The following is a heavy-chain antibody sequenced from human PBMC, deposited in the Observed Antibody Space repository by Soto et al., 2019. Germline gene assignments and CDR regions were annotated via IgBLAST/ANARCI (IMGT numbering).Heavy chain of an antibody. D-gene: IGHD4-4*01. J-gene: IGHJ3*02. CDR2: IYPRDSDT. Sequence: GESLKISCKGSGYRFTNYWIGWVRQMPGKGLEWMGIIYPRDSDTRYSPSFQGQVTISADKSISTAYLQWSSLKASDTAMYYCARDLDYSGKSEDFHMWGQGTMVTVSS. CDR1: GYRFTNYW. V-gene: IGHV5-51*01. CDR3: ARDLDYSGKSEDFHM.